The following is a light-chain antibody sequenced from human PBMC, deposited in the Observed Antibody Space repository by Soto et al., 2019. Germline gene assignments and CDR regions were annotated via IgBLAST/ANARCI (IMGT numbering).Light chain of an antibody. CDR3: QAWDSSTVV. CDR1: KLGDKY. Sequence: SYELTQPPSVSVSPGQTASITCSGDKLGDKYACWYQQKPGHSAVLVIYQDSKRPSGNPERFSGSNSGNTATLTISGTQAMDEAYYYCQAWDSSTVVFGGGTKLTVL. V-gene: IGLV3-1*01. CDR2: QDS. J-gene: IGLJ2*01.